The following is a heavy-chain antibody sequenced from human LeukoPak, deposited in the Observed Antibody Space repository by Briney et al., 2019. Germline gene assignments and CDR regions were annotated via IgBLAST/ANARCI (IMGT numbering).Heavy chain of an antibody. D-gene: IGHD2-21*01. Sequence: GASVKVSCKASGYTFTGYYMHWVRQATGQGLEWLGWMNPNSGNTGYAQKFQGRVTMTRNISITTAYMELSNLRSDDTAVYYCARVAGNCGGDCYRLLYWGQGTLVTVSS. V-gene: IGHV1-8*02. J-gene: IGHJ4*02. CDR2: MNPNSGNT. CDR1: GYTFTGYY. CDR3: ARVAGNCGGDCYRLLY.